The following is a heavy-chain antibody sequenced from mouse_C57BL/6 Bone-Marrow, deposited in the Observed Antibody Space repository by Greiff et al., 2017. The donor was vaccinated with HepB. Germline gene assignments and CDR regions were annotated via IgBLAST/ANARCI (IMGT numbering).Heavy chain of an antibody. Sequence: QVQLQQPGAELVKPGASVKLSCKASGYTFTSYWMHWVKQRPGRGLEWIGRIDPNSGGTKYNEKFKSKATLTVDKPSSTVYMQLSSLTSEDSAVYYCARSRTTVVAHWYFDVWGTGTTVTVSS. CDR1: GYTFTSYW. D-gene: IGHD1-1*01. CDR3: ARSRTTVVAHWYFDV. V-gene: IGHV1-72*01. CDR2: IDPNSGGT. J-gene: IGHJ1*03.